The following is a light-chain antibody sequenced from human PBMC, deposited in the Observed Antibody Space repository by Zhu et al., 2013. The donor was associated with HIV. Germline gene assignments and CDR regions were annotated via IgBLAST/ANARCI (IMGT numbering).Light chain of an antibody. V-gene: IGLV1-44*01. Sequence: QSVLTQPPSASGTPGQRVTISCSASSSNIGSNTVSWYQQLPGTAPKILISDNNQRPSGVPDRISGSKSGTSASLAISGLQSEDEADYYCAAWDDSLTGPRVFGTGTKVTVL. CDR2: DNN. J-gene: IGLJ1*01. CDR1: SSNIGSNT. CDR3: AAWDDSLTGPRV.